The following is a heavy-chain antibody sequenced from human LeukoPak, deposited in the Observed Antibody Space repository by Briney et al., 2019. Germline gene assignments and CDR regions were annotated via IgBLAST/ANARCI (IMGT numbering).Heavy chain of an antibody. CDR2: IYYSGST. CDR3: ARGIVLRYFPFDP. CDR1: GGSISSYY. D-gene: IGHD3-9*01. V-gene: IGHV4-59*01. J-gene: IGHJ5*02. Sequence: SETLSLTCTVSGGSISSYYWNWIRQPPGKGLEWIAYIYYSGSTNYNPSLKSRVTISADTSKNQFSLKLSSVTAADTAIYYCARGIVLRYFPFDPWGQGTLVTVSS.